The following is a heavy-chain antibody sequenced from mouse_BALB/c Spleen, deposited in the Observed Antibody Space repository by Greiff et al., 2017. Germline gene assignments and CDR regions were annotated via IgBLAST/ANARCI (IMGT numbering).Heavy chain of an antibody. V-gene: IGHV1-87*01. D-gene: IGHD1-1*01. CDR1: GYTFTSYW. Sequence: VQLQQSGAELARPGASVKLSCKASGYTFTSYWMQWVKQRPGQGLEWIGAIYPGDGDTRYTQKFKGKATLTADKSSSTAYMQLSSLASEDSAVYYCARERDYYGSSSYWYFDVWGAGTTVTVSS. J-gene: IGHJ1*01. CDR3: ARERDYYGSSSYWYFDV. CDR2: IYPGDGDT.